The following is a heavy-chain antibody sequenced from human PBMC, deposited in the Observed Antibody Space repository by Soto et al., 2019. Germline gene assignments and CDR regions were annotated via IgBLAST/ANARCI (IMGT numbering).Heavy chain of an antibody. Sequence: EVQLLESGGGLVQPGGSLRLSCAASGFTFSSYAMSWVRQAPGKGLEWVSVISGSGDSTYYADSVRGRFTISRDNSKNTLSLQMNSLRAEYTAVYYCAIDRGVAAAGPTKCYGMDVWGQGTTVPVSS. V-gene: IGHV3-23*01. D-gene: IGHD6-13*01. J-gene: IGHJ6*02. CDR3: AIDRGVAAAGPTKCYGMDV. CDR2: ISGSGDST. CDR1: GFTFSSYA.